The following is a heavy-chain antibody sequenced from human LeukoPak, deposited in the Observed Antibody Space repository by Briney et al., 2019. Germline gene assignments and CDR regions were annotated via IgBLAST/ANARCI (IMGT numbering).Heavy chain of an antibody. CDR3: ARLGLPYYYDSSGYPI. D-gene: IGHD3-22*01. Sequence: PSETLSLTCTVSGGSISSSSYYWGWIRQPPGKGLEWIGRIYYSGSTYYNPSLKSRVTISVDTSKNQFSLKLSSVTAADTAVYYCARLGLPYYYDSSGYPIWGQGTLVTVSS. CDR1: GGSISSSSYY. CDR2: IYYSGST. V-gene: IGHV4-39*01. J-gene: IGHJ4*02.